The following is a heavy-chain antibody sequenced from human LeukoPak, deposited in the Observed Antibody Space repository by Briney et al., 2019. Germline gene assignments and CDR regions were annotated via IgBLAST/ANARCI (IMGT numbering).Heavy chain of an antibody. CDR3: VRDRGSSGYFSGWFDA. V-gene: IGHV4-59*04. CDR1: GGSINTYF. D-gene: IGHD3-22*01. Sequence: SETLSLTCTVSGGSINTYFWSWVRQPPGKGLEWIASSYHSDSTYYNPSLKSRVTISVDTSKNHFSLKLSSVTAADTAVYYCVRDRGSSGYFSGWFDAWGQGTLVTVSS. J-gene: IGHJ5*02. CDR2: SYHSDST.